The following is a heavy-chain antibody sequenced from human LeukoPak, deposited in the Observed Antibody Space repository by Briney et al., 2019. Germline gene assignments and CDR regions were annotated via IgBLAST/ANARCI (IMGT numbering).Heavy chain of an antibody. CDR1: GESFSGYY. J-gene: IGHJ4*02. Sequence: SETLSLTCAVYGESFSGYYWSWIRQPPGKGREWMREINHSGDTNYNTSLKSRVTISVESSKNLFSLKLRSVTAADTAVYYCVRGHQRWVQFGSCFYYCGRGTRVTVTA. V-gene: IGHV4-34*01. CDR3: VRGHQRWVQFGSCFYY. CDR2: INHSGDT. D-gene: IGHD5-24*01.